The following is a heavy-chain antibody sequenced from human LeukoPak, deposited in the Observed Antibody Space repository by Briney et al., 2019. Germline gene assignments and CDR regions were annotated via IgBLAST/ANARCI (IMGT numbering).Heavy chain of an antibody. Sequence: GGSLRLSCAASGFTLSIYSMNWARQAPGKGLEWVSSISSSISYIYYADSVKGRFTISRDNAKNSLYLQMNSLRAEDTAVYYCARDGSKGRRAFDIWGQGTMVTVSS. CDR1: GFTLSIYS. D-gene: IGHD3-10*01. J-gene: IGHJ3*02. CDR2: ISSSISYI. V-gene: IGHV3-21*01. CDR3: ARDGSKGRRAFDI.